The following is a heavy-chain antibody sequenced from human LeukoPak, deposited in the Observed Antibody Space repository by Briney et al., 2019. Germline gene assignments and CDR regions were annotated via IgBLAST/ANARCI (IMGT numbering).Heavy chain of an antibody. CDR3: ARNYTSGGIDY. J-gene: IGHJ4*02. CDR1: GYTFTSYG. V-gene: IGHV1-18*01. D-gene: IGHD6-19*01. CDR2: ISTHNGYT. Sequence: ASVKVSCKASGYTFTSYGISWVRQAPGQGLEWMGWISTHNGYTIYAQKLQGRVTMTTDTSTSTAYMELRSLRSDDTAVYYCARNYTSGGIDYWGQGTLVIVSS.